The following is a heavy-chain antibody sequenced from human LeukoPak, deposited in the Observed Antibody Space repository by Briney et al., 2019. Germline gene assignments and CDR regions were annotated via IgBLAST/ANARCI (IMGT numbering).Heavy chain of an antibody. Sequence: PLETLSLTCTVSGGSISSYYWSWIRQPAGKGLEWIGRIYTSGSTNYNPSLKSRVTMSVDTSKNQFSLKLSSVTAADTAVYYCARLSYYDFWSGYYGYFDYWGQGTLVTVSS. V-gene: IGHV4-4*07. D-gene: IGHD3-3*01. CDR1: GGSISSYY. CDR2: IYTSGST. CDR3: ARLSYYDFWSGYYGYFDY. J-gene: IGHJ4*02.